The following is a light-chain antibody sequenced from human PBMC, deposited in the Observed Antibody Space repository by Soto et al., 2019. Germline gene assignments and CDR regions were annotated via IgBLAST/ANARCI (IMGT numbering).Light chain of an antibody. CDR1: SSNIGSNY. V-gene: IGLV1-47*01. Sequence: QSVLTQPPSASGTPGQRVTISCSGSSSNIGSNYVYWYQQLPGTAPKLLIYRNDQRPSGVPDRFSASKSGTSASLATSGPRSEDEADYYCAAWDDSLSGPVFGGGTKLTVL. J-gene: IGLJ2*01. CDR2: RND. CDR3: AAWDDSLSGPV.